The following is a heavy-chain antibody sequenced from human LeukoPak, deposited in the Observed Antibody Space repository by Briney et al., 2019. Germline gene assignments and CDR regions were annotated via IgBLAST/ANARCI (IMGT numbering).Heavy chain of an antibody. Sequence: PGGSLRLSCVASGFTFSSHSMTWVRQAPGKGLEWVSYISGTSSTTYYADSVKGRFTISRDNAKSPVYLQMNSLRDEDTAVYYCAKGLYISGRETAWGHGTLVTVSS. D-gene: IGHD3-10*01. J-gene: IGHJ4*01. CDR2: ISGTSSTT. CDR1: GFTFSSHS. CDR3: AKGLYISGRETA. V-gene: IGHV3-48*02.